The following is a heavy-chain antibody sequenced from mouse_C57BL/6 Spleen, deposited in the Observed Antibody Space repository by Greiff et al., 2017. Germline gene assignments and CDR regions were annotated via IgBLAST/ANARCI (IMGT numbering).Heavy chain of an antibody. CDR1: GYTFTDYE. V-gene: IGHV1-15*01. J-gene: IGHJ4*01. CDR2: IDPETGGT. D-gene: IGHD2-10*02. Sequence: QVQLQQSGAELVRPGASVTLSCKASGYTFTDYEMHWVKQTPVHGLEWIGAIDPETGGTAYNQKFKGKAILTADKSSSTAYMELRSLTSEDSAVYYCTRAYGKDAMDYWGQGTSVTVSS. CDR3: TRAYGKDAMDY.